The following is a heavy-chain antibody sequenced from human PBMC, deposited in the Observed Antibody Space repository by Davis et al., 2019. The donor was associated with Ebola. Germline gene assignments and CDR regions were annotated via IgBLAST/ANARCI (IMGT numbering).Heavy chain of an antibody. D-gene: IGHD3-22*01. CDR3: AREIHYYDSSGYPPFRYYFDY. Sequence: ASVKVSCKASGYTFTSYDINWVRQATGQGLEWMGWMNPNSGNTGYAQKFQGRVTMTRNTSISTVYMELSSLRSEDTAVYYCAREIHYYDSSGYPPFRYYFDYWGQGTLVTVSS. V-gene: IGHV1-8*01. CDR1: GYTFTSYD. CDR2: MNPNSGNT. J-gene: IGHJ4*02.